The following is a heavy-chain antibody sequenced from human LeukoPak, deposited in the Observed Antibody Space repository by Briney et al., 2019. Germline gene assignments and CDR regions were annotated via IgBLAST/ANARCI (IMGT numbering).Heavy chain of an antibody. CDR1: RFSFSGYW. V-gene: IGHV3-7*01. CDR3: ARATYCGGDCYPKNRAEYFQH. Sequence: AGGSLRLSCAASRFSFSGYWMSWVRQAPGKGREWVANIKQDGSEKYYLDSVKGRFTISRDNAKNSLYLQMNSLRAEDTAVYYCARATYCGGDCYPKNRAEYFQHWGQGTLVTVSS. J-gene: IGHJ1*01. D-gene: IGHD2-21*02. CDR2: IKQDGSEK.